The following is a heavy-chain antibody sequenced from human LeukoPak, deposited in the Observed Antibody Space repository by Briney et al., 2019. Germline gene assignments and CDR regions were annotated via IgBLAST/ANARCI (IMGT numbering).Heavy chain of an antibody. CDR1: GGSFSGYY. J-gene: IGHJ4*02. V-gene: IGHV4-34*01. CDR2: IDHSGST. CDR3: ARSSRIAAAGFFFDY. Sequence: SETLSLTCAVYGGSFSGYYWSWIRQPPGKGLEWIGEIDHSGSTNYNPSLKSRVTISVDTSKNQFSLKLSSVTAADTAVCYCARSSRIAAAGFFFDYWGQGTLVTVSS. D-gene: IGHD6-13*01.